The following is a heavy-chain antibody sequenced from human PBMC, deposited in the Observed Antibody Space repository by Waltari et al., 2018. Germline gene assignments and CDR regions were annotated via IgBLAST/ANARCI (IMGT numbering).Heavy chain of an antibody. Sequence: EVQLVESGGGLIQPGGSMRLSCAASGFTVSSNYMSWVRQAPGKGLEWVSVIYSGGSTYYADSVKGRFTISRDNSKNTLYLQMNSLRAEDTAVYYCARQWMNRAFDIWGQGTMVTVSS. D-gene: IGHD2-2*03. J-gene: IGHJ3*02. CDR2: IYSGGST. V-gene: IGHV3-53*01. CDR3: ARQWMNRAFDI. CDR1: GFTVSSNY.